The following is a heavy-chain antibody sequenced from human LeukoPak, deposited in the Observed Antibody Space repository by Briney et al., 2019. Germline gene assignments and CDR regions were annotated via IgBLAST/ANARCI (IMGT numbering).Heavy chain of an antibody. CDR1: GYTLTELS. J-gene: IGHJ6*03. V-gene: IGHV1-24*01. CDR3: ARDSGNWNGASTQPYYYYYYYMDV. CDR2: FDPEDGET. Sequence: ASVKVSFKVSGYTLTELSMHWVRQAPAKGLEWMGGFDPEDGETIYAHKVQGRVTMTEDRSTDTAYMELSSLRSEDTAVYYCARDSGNWNGASTQPYYYYYYYMDVWGKGTTVTVSS. D-gene: IGHD1-1*01.